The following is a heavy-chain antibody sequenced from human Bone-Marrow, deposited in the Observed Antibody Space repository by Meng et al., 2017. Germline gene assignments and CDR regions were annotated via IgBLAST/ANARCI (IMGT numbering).Heavy chain of an antibody. CDR2: IKSKGHGETT. Sequence: GGSLRLSCAASGFRFNDAWMSWVRLAPGKGLEWVGRIKSKGHGETTDYAAPVKGRFTISRDDSKNTVYLQMSSLKTEDTDVYYCSTFYCSDGTCSQHFWGQGTLVTVSS. V-gene: IGHV3-15*01. D-gene: IGHD2-15*01. CDR1: GFRFNDAW. J-gene: IGHJ4*02. CDR3: STFYCSDGTCSQHF.